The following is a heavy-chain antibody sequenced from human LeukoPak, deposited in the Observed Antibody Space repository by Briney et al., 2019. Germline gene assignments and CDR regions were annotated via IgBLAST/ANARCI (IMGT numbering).Heavy chain of an antibody. CDR3: ARDPPFRKLAHDAFDI. D-gene: IGHD6-6*01. J-gene: IGHJ3*02. V-gene: IGHV3-21*01. CDR1: GFTFSSYS. Sequence: GGSLRLSCAASGFTFSSYSMNWVRQAPGKGLEWVSSSSSSSSYIYYADSVKGRFTISRDNAKNSLYLQMNSLRAEDTAVYYCARDPPFRKLAHDAFDIWGQGTMVTVSS. CDR2: SSSSSSYI.